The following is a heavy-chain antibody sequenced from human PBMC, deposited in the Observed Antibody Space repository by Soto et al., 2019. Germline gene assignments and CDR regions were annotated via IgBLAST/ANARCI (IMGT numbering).Heavy chain of an antibody. CDR2: ISWDGGST. D-gene: IGHD4-17*01. Sequence: WGSLRLSCAASGFTFYDYTMHWVRQAPGKGLEWVSLISWDGGSTYYADSVKGRFAISRDNSKNSLYLQMNSLRTEDTTLYYCARHSPYGDYAYYYYYSYMDDWGNGNKVT. V-gene: IGHV3-43*01. CDR1: GFTFYDYT. J-gene: IGHJ6*03. CDR3: ARHSPYGDYAYYYYYSYMDD.